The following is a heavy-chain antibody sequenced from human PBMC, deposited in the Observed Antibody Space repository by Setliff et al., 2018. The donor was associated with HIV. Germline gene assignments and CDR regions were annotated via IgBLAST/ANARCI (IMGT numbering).Heavy chain of an antibody. V-gene: IGHV4-61*02. CDR3: ARASVGATGLYALEI. Sequence: SETLSLTCAVSGGSISSGSYYWSWIRQPAGKGLEWIGRIYTSGSTNYNPSLKSRVTISVDTSKNQFSLRLNSVTAADTAVYYCARASVGATGLYALEIWGQGTMVTVSS. J-gene: IGHJ3*02. CDR2: IYTSGST. CDR1: GGSISSGSYY. D-gene: IGHD1-26*01.